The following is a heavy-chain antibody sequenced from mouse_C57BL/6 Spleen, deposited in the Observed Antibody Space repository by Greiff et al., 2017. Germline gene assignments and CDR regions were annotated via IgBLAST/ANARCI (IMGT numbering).Heavy chain of an antibody. CDR1: GYAFTNYL. CDR3: ARSRTYDFDD. V-gene: IGHV1-54*01. D-gene: IGHD5-1*01. CDR2: INPGSGGT. Sequence: QVQLQQSGAELVRPGTSVKVSCKASGYAFTNYLIEWVKQRPGQGLEWIGVINPGSGGTNYNEKFKGKATLTADKSSSTAYMQLSSLTSEDSAVDFCARSRTYDFDDWGQGTTLTVSS. J-gene: IGHJ2*01.